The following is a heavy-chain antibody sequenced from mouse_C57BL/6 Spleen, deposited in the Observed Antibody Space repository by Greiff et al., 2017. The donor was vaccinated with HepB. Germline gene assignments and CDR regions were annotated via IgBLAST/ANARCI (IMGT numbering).Heavy chain of an antibody. V-gene: IGHV2-2*01. CDR3: AELDAFAY. J-gene: IGHJ3*01. CDR1: GFSLTSYG. Sequence: QVQLQQPGPGLVQPSQSLSITCTVSGFSLTSYGVHWVRQSPGKGLEWLGVIWSGGSTDYNAAFISRLSISKDNSKSQVFFKMNSLQADDTAIYYCAELDAFAYWGQGTLVTVSA. CDR2: IWSGGST.